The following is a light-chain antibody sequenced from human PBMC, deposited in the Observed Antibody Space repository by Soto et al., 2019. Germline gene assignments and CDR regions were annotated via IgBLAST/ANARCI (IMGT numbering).Light chain of an antibody. Sequence: EIVMTQSPATLSVSPGERATLSCRASQSVSRNLAWYQQKAGQAPRLLIYGASTRATGIPARFSGSGSGTEFTITISSLQSEDFAVYYCQQYNNWPPLTFGGGTKVELK. J-gene: IGKJ4*01. V-gene: IGKV3-15*01. CDR3: QQYNNWPPLT. CDR2: GAS. CDR1: QSVSRN.